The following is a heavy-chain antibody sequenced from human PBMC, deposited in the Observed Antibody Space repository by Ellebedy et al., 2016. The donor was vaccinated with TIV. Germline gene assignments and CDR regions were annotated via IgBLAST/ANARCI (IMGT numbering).Heavy chain of an antibody. V-gene: IGHV3-7*03. D-gene: IGHD2-2*02. Sequence: GESLKISCAGSGFTFSSYWMSWARQAPGKGLEWVATIKQDGSEIHYVDSVKGRFTISRDNAKNSLYLQMNSLRVEDTALYYCARDAYPYAMDVWGQGTTVTVSS. CDR2: IKQDGSEI. CDR1: GFTFSSYW. J-gene: IGHJ6*02. CDR3: ARDAYPYAMDV.